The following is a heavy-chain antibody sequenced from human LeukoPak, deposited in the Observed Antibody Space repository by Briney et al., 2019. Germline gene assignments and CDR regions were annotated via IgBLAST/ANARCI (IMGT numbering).Heavy chain of an antibody. D-gene: IGHD3-16*02. Sequence: SETLSLTCAVYGGSFSGYYWSWIRQPPGKGLEWIGEINHSGSTNYNPSLKSRVTISVDMSKNQFSLKLSSVTAADTAVYYCARGVVSMRDYVWGSYRLYYFDYWGQGTLVTVSS. CDR1: GGSFSGYY. CDR3: ARGVVSMRDYVWGSYRLYYFDY. V-gene: IGHV4-34*01. CDR2: INHSGST. J-gene: IGHJ4*02.